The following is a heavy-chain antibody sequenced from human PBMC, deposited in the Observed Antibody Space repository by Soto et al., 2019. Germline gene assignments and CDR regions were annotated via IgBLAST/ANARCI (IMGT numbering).Heavy chain of an antibody. J-gene: IGHJ6*02. CDR2: IVVGSGNT. CDR3: AADLGDRLYYYYYGMDV. CDR1: GFTFTSSA. Sequence: QMQLVQSGPEVKKPGTSVKVSCKASGFTFTSSAVQWVRQARGQRLEWIGWIVVGSGNTNYAQKFQERVTITRDMSTSTAYMELSSLRSEDTAVYYCAADLGDRLYYYYYGMDVWGQGTTVTVSS. V-gene: IGHV1-58*01. D-gene: IGHD4-17*01.